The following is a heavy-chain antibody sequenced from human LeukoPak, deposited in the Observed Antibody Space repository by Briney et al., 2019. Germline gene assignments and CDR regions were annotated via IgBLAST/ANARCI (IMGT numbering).Heavy chain of an antibody. Sequence: GASVKVSCKAFGYTFTSYDINWVRQATGQGLEWMGWMNPNSGNTGYAQKFQGRVTMTRNTSISTAYMELSSLRSEDTAVYYCARAYGSGMGSTNWGQGTLVTVSS. CDR1: GYTFTSYD. J-gene: IGHJ4*02. D-gene: IGHD3-10*01. CDR2: MNPNSGNT. V-gene: IGHV1-8*01. CDR3: ARAYGSGMGSTN.